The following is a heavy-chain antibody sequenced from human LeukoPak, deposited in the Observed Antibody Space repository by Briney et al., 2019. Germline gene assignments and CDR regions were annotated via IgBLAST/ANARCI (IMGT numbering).Heavy chain of an antibody. CDR1: GYTFTSYG. D-gene: IGHD3-10*01. Sequence: GASVKVSCKASGYTFTSYGISWVRQAPGQGLEWMGWISAYNGNTNYAQKLQGRVTMTTDTSTSTAYMELRSLRSDDTAVYYCARSGFDYYGSGSYYKSLFDYWGQGTLVTVSS. CDR2: ISAYNGNT. CDR3: ARSGFDYYGSGSYYKSLFDY. J-gene: IGHJ4*02. V-gene: IGHV1-18*01.